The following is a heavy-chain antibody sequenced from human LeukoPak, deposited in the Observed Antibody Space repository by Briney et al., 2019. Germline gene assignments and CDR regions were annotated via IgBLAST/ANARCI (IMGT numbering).Heavy chain of an antibody. Sequence: SETLSLTCTVSGGSVSSGSYYWSWIRQPPGKGLEWIGYIYYSGSTNYNPSLKSRVTISVGTSKNQFSLKLSSVTAADTAVCYCASANYGSGSYYIDYWGQGTLVTVSS. V-gene: IGHV4-61*01. CDR2: IYYSGST. J-gene: IGHJ4*02. CDR3: ASANYGSGSYYIDY. D-gene: IGHD3-10*01. CDR1: GGSVSSGSYY.